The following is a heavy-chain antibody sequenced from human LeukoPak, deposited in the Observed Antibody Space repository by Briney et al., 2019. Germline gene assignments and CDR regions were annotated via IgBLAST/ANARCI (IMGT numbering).Heavy chain of an antibody. Sequence: ASVKVSCKASGYTFTTYYMHWVRQAPGQGLEWIGIINPSGGSTSYAQKFQGRVTMTRDTSTSTVYMELTSLRSEDTAVYYCARSWSHFDYWGQGTLVTVSS. D-gene: IGHD3-3*01. J-gene: IGHJ4*02. CDR2: INPSGGST. V-gene: IGHV1-46*01. CDR3: ARSWSHFDY. CDR1: GYTFTTYY.